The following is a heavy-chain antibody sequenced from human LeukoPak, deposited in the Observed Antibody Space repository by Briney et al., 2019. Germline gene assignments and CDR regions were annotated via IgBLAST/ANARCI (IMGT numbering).Heavy chain of an antibody. CDR3: ARDSPYGYTLGHYYYFMDV. CDR1: GGSISPYY. D-gene: IGHD5-12*01. Sequence: SETLSLTCIVFGGSISPYYWTWIRQSAGNGLEFIGRIHSGGTTNFNPSLASRVSLSVDTSKNEVPLRLYSVTAADTAVYYCARDSPYGYTLGHYYYFMDVWGKGTTVTVS. CDR2: IHSGGTT. J-gene: IGHJ6*03. V-gene: IGHV4-4*07.